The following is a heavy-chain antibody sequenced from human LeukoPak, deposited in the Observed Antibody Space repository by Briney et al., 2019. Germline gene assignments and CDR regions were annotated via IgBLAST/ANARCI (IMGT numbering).Heavy chain of an antibody. CDR3: ARAPYGADPTIPDF. D-gene: IGHD4/OR15-4a*01. CDR2: INTNTGT. J-gene: IGHJ4*02. Sequence: ASVKISCKASGYTFTSYCIHWVRQAPGQGPEWMGWINTNTGTPHVQDVTGRFVFSLDTSVTTAYLQVSSLRPEDTAVYYCARAPYGADPTIPDFWGQGTLVTVSS. CDR1: GYTFTSYC. V-gene: IGHV7-4-1*02.